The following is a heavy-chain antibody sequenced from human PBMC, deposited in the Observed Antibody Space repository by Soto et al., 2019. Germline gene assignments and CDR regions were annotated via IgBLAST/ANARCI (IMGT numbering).Heavy chain of an antibody. J-gene: IGHJ4*02. Sequence: QVQLVESGGGVVQPGRSLRLSCAASGFTFSSYGMHWVRQAPGKGLEWVAVIWYHGSNKYYADSVKGRFTISRDNSKNTLYQQVNSLRAEDTAVYYCARDRDPGQWLTTNYFDYWGQGTLVTVSS. CDR1: GFTFSSYG. CDR3: ARDRDPGQWLTTNYFDY. CDR2: IWYHGSNK. V-gene: IGHV3-33*01. D-gene: IGHD6-19*01.